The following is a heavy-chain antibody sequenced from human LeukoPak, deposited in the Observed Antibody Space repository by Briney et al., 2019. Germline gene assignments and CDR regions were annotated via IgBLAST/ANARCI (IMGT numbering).Heavy chain of an antibody. J-gene: IGHJ4*02. CDR3: AKASITMVRGLA. Sequence: ASVKVSCKASGGTFSSYAIGWVRQAPGQGLEWMGGIIPIFSTASYAQKFQGRVTITADESTSTAYMELSSLRSEDTAVYYCAKASITMVRGLAWGQGTLVTVSS. CDR1: GGTFSSYA. CDR2: IIPIFSTA. D-gene: IGHD3-10*01. V-gene: IGHV1-69*13.